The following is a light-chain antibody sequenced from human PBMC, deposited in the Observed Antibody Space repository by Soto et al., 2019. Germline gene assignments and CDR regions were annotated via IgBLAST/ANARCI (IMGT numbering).Light chain of an antibody. Sequence: EIVMTQSPATLSVSPGERATLSCRASQSVSTNLAWYQQKPGQAPRLLISGASTRATGIPARFSGSGSGTEFTLTNSSLQPEDFAVYYCQQYNNWPPWTFGQGTKVELK. CDR1: QSVSTN. J-gene: IGKJ1*01. CDR3: QQYNNWPPWT. V-gene: IGKV3-15*01. CDR2: GAS.